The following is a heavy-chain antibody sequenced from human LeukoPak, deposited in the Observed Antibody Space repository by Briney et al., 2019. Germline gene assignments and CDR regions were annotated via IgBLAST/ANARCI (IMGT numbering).Heavy chain of an antibody. V-gene: IGHV4-59*01. CDR3: ARDGIAARAYWYFDL. CDR1: GGSISSYY. CDR2: IYYSGGT. J-gene: IGHJ2*01. Sequence: SETLSLTCTVSGGSISSYYWSWIRQPPGKGLEWIGYIYYSGGTNYNPSLKSRVTISVDTSKNQFSLKLSSVTAADTAVYYCARDGIAARAYWYFDLWGRGTLVTVSS. D-gene: IGHD6-6*01.